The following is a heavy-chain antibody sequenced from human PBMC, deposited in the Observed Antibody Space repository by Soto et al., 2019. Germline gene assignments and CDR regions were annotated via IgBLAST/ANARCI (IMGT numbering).Heavy chain of an antibody. CDR3: ARDWSQITDYSANS. V-gene: IGHV3-30*04. J-gene: IGHJ4*02. D-gene: IGHD3-10*01. CDR2: ISYDGNNK. CDR1: GFTFNNYA. Sequence: LRLSCAASGFTFNNYALNWVRQAPGKGLEWVAIISYDGNNKYYADSVKGRFTISRDNSKDTLYLQMNSLRIEDTAVYYCARDWSQITDYSANSWGQGTLVTVSS.